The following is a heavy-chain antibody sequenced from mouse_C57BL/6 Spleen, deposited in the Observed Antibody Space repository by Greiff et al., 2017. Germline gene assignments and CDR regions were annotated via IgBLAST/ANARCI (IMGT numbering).Heavy chain of an antibody. J-gene: IGHJ1*03. CDR1: GYSFTDYN. D-gene: IGHD2-4*01. CDR3: ARKGASYYDYDWYFDV. CDR2: INPNYGTT. V-gene: IGHV1-39*01. Sequence: LVESGPELVKPGASVKISCKASGYSFTDYNMNWVKQSNGKSLEWIGVINPNYGTTSYNQKFKGKATLTVDQSSSTAYMQLNSLTSEDSAVYYCARKGASYYDYDWYFDVWGTGTTVTVSS.